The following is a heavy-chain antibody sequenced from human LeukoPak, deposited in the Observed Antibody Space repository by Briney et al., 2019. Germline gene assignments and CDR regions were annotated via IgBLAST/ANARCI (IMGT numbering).Heavy chain of an antibody. CDR2: ISAYNGNT. CDR1: GYTFTSYG. Sequence: GASVKVSCRASGYTFTSYGISWVRQAPGQGLEWMGWISAYNGNTNYAQKLQGRVTMTTDTSTSTAYMELRSLRSDDTAVYYCARDCSSTGCFYVFDYWGQGTLVTVSS. V-gene: IGHV1-18*01. J-gene: IGHJ4*02. CDR3: ARDCSSTGCFYVFDY. D-gene: IGHD2-2*01.